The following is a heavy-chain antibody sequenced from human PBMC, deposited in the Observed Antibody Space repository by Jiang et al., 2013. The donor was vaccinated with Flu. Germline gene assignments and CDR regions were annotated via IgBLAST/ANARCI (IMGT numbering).Heavy chain of an antibody. D-gene: IGHD6-19*01. CDR1: GYTFTGYY. J-gene: IGHJ3*02. CDR3: ARSSGWLGDAFDI. CDR2: INPNSGGT. Sequence: SVKVSCKASGYTFTGYYMHWVRQAPGQGLEWMGWINPNSGGTNYAQKFQGRVTMTRDTSISTAYMELSRLRSDDTAVYYCARSSGWLGDAFDIWGQGTMVTVSS. V-gene: IGHV1-2*02.